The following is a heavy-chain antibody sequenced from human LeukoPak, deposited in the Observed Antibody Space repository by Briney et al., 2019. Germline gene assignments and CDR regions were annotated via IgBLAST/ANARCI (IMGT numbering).Heavy chain of an antibody. V-gene: IGHV1-18*01. Sequence: ASVKVSCKASGYTFTSYGISWVRRAPGQGLEWMGWISAYNGNTNYAQKLQGRVTMTTDTSTSTAYMELRILRSDDTAVYYCARGRSSGDSFSRFDPWGQGTLVTVSS. CDR3: ARGRSSGDSFSRFDP. J-gene: IGHJ5*02. D-gene: IGHD5-18*01. CDR2: ISAYNGNT. CDR1: GYTFTSYG.